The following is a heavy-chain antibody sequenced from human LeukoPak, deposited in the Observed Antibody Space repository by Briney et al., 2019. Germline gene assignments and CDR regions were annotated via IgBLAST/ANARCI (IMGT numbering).Heavy chain of an antibody. V-gene: IGHV3-9*01. CDR3: AKDKAMAYYYGMDV. CDR1: GFTFDDYA. CDR2: ISWNSGSI. D-gene: IGHD5-18*01. J-gene: IGHJ6*02. Sequence: NPGRSPRLSCAASGFTFDDYAMHWVRQAPGKGLEWVSGISWNSGSIGYADSVKGRFTISRDNAKNSLYLQMNSLRAEDTALYYCAKDKAMAYYYGMDVWGQGTTVTVSS.